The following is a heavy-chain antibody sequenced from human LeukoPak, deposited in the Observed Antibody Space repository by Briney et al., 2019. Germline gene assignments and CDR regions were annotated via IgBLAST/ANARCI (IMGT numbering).Heavy chain of an antibody. V-gene: IGHV4-39*01. CDR3: AKHYMGSSYNRAVDY. J-gene: IGHJ4*02. CDR1: GGSIGSNYYY. D-gene: IGHD3-10*01. CDR2: IYYSGYT. Sequence: PSETLSLTCTVSGGSIGSNYYYWVWIRQPPGKGLEWIGSIYYSGYTYYNPSLKSRATISVYTYKNQFSLKLSSVTAAATAVYYCAKHYMGSSYNRAVDYWGQGTLVTVSS.